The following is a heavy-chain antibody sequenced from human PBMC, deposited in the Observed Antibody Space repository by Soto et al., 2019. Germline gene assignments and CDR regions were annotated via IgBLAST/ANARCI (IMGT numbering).Heavy chain of an antibody. CDR2: ISYDGSTT. V-gene: IGHV3-30*18. J-gene: IGHJ4*02. CDR1: GFTFSSYD. D-gene: IGHD6-13*01. Sequence: PGGSLRLSCAASGFTFSSYDMHWVRQAPGKGLEWVAVISYDGSTTYYADSVKGRFTISRDNSKNTVYLQMNSLRVEDTAVYYCAKEKGYTSSFDYWGQGTLVTVSS. CDR3: AKEKGYTSSFDY.